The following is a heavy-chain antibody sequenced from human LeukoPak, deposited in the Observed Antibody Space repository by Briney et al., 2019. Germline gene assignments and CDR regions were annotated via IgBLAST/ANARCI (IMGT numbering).Heavy chain of an antibody. Sequence: ASVKVSCKASGYTFTGYYMHWVRQAPGQGLEGMGWINPNSGGTNYAQKFQGWVTMTRDTSISTAYMDLSRLRSDDTAVYYCATFAAGSGYSFDYWGQGTLVTVSS. CDR1: GYTFTGYY. CDR2: INPNSGGT. J-gene: IGHJ4*02. CDR3: ATFAAGSGYSFDY. D-gene: IGHD3-22*01. V-gene: IGHV1-2*04.